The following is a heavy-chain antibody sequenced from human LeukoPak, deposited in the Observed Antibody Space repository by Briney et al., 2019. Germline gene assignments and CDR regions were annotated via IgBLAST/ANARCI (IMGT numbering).Heavy chain of an antibody. CDR1: GGSFSDYY. D-gene: IGHD5-24*01. V-gene: IGHV4-34*01. J-gene: IGHJ4*02. CDR2: IHPSGST. CDR3: ARGLDAYKGGNY. Sequence: SETLSLTCAVYGGSFSDYYGTWIRQPPGKGLEWIGEIHPSGSTNYNPSLKSRITISLDTSKNHFSLKLISVTAADTAVYYCARGLDAYKGGNYWGQGTLVTVSS.